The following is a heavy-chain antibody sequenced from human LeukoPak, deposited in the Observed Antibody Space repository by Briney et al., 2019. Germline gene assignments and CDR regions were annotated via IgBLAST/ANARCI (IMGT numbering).Heavy chain of an antibody. CDR3: SKAVVYWLDP. J-gene: IGHJ5*02. CDR2: SSSSGSTI. D-gene: IGHD3-22*01. Sequence: PGGSLRLSCVASGFTLSSYTMNWVRQAPGKGLEWIAYSSSSGSTIYYADSVKGRFTISRDNAKNSLFLQVNSLRGEDTAVYYCSKAVVYWLDPWGQGTLVSVSS. CDR1: GFTLSSYT. V-gene: IGHV3-48*03.